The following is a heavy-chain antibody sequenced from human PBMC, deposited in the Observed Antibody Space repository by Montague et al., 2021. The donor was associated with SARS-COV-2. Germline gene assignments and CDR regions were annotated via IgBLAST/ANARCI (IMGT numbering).Heavy chain of an antibody. D-gene: IGHD3-10*01. CDR1: GGSMSDHY. V-gene: IGHV4-59*11. CDR2: IYYSGGI. J-gene: IGHJ5*02. CDR3: ARAVSVRRAVNWFDP. Sequence: SETLSLTCTVSGGSMSDHYWAWIRQPPGKGLEWLAYIYYSGGINSNASXXGRVSMSVDTSKNQFSLKLTSVTAADTAVYYCARAVSVRRAVNWFDPWGQGTLVTVSS.